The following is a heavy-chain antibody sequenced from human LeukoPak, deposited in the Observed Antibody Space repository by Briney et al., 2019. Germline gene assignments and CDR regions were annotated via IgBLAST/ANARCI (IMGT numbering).Heavy chain of an antibody. V-gene: IGHV1-46*01. CDR1: GYTFTSYY. J-gene: IGHJ4*02. Sequence: GSVKVSCKASGYTFTSYYMHWVRQAPGQGLEWMGIINPSGGSTSYAQKFRGRVTMTRDTSTSTVYMELSSLRSEDTAVYYCASSGYSASGGGAYYFDYWGQGTLVTVSS. CDR2: INPSGGST. CDR3: ASSGYSASGGGAYYFDY. D-gene: IGHD6-13*01.